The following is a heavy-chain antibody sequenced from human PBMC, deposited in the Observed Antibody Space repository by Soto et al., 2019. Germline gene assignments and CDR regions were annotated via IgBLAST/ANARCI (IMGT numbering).Heavy chain of an antibody. CDR2: IYYSGST. Sequence: SETLSLTCTVSGGSISSYYRSWIRQPPGKGLEWIGYIYYSGSTNYNPSLKSRVTISVDTSKNQFSLKLSSVTAADTAVYYCARDLLYSGYDQAFDYWGQGTLVTVSS. CDR3: ARDLLYSGYDQAFDY. CDR1: GGSISSYY. D-gene: IGHD5-12*01. J-gene: IGHJ4*02. V-gene: IGHV4-59*01.